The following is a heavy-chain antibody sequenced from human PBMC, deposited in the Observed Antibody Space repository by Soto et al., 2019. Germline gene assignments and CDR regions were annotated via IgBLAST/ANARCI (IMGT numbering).Heavy chain of an antibody. D-gene: IGHD1-26*01. V-gene: IGHV3-48*02. CDR2: ISISSSTI. J-gene: IGHJ4*02. CDR1: GFTFSAYS. CDR3: ARDHLSGVVGATPGY. Sequence: EVQLVESGGGLVQPGGSLRLSCAASGFTFSAYSMNWVRQAPGKGLEWISFISISSSTIFYADSVKGRFTISRDNAKNSLYLQMNSLRDGDTDVYYCARDHLSGVVGATPGYWGQGTLVTVSS.